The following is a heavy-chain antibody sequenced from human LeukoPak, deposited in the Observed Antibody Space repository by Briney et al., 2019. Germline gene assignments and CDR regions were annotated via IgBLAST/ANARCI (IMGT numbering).Heavy chain of an antibody. CDR3: AKGLAVAGHFDY. J-gene: IGHJ4*02. D-gene: IGHD6-19*01. CDR2: ISGSGGST. CDR1: GFTFSSHA. V-gene: IGHV3-23*01. Sequence: GGSLRLSCAASGFTFSSHAMSWVRQAPGKGLEGVSAISGSGGSTYYADSVKGRFTISRDKSKNTLYLRMNSLRAEDTAVYYCAKGLAVAGHFDYWGQGTLVTVSS.